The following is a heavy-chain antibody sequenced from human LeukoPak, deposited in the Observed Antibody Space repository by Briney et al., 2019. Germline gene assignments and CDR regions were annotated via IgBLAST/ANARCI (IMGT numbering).Heavy chain of an antibody. Sequence: GASVKVSCKASGYTFTSYGISWVRQAPGQGLEWRGWISAYNGNTNYAQKLQGRVTMTTDTSTSTAYMELRSLRSDDTAVYYCARDRGGSYFPGYYFDYWGQGTLVTVSS. V-gene: IGHV1-18*01. CDR2: ISAYNGNT. J-gene: IGHJ4*02. CDR3: ARDRGGSYFPGYYFDY. D-gene: IGHD1-26*01. CDR1: GYTFTSYG.